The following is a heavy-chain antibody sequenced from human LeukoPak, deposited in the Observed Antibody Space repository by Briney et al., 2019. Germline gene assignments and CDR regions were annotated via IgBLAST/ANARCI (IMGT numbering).Heavy chain of an antibody. D-gene: IGHD6-13*01. CDR2: ISSSSSYK. J-gene: IGHJ4*02. Sequence: GGSLRLSCAASGFTVSSNYMSWVRQAPGKGLAWVSSISSSSSYKNYADSMRGRFTISRDNAKNSLYLQMNSLRAEDTAVYYCARSLTAAAGNLGYWGQGTLITVSS. CDR3: ARSLTAAAGNLGY. CDR1: GFTVSSNY. V-gene: IGHV3-21*01.